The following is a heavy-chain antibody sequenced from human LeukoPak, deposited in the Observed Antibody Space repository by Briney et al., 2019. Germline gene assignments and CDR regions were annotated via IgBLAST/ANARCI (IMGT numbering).Heavy chain of an antibody. CDR1: GFIFSTYS. CDR2: ISSSSAI. V-gene: IGHV3-48*02. D-gene: IGHD1-26*01. Sequence: GGSLRLSCAASGFIFSTYSMTWGRQAPGKGLGWVSYISSSSAIYYADSVRGRFTVSRDNAKNFLYLQMKSLRDEDTAVYYCARRQGYVGSLLDNWGQGTLVTVSS. CDR3: ARRQGYVGSLLDN. J-gene: IGHJ4*02.